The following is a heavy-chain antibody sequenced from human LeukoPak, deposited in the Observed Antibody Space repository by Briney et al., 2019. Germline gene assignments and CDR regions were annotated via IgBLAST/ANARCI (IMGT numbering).Heavy chain of an antibody. D-gene: IGHD1-26*01. CDR1: GYSISSGYY. CDR2: IYHSGST. V-gene: IGHV4-38-2*02. J-gene: IGHJ4*02. Sequence: SETLXLTCTVSGYSISSGYYWGWIRQPPGEGLGWIGSIYHSGSTYYNPSLKSRVTISVDTSKNQFSLKLSSVTAADTAVYYCAXDTREXWELPGGFDYWGQGTLVTVSS. CDR3: AXDTREXWELPGGFDY.